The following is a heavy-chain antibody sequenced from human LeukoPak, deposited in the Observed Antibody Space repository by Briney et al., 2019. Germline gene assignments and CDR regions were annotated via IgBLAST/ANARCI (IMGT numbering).Heavy chain of an antibody. CDR3: AREGGDPRWLDP. V-gene: IGHV4-4*07. CDR1: GGSISSYY. Sequence: SETLSLTCTVSGGSISSYYWTWIRQSAGKGLEWIGRINTSGSTNYNPSLRSRVTMSVNTSKNQFSLNLISVTAADTAVYSCAREGGDPRWLDPWGQGTLVTVSS. CDR2: INTSGST. J-gene: IGHJ5*02. D-gene: IGHD6-25*01.